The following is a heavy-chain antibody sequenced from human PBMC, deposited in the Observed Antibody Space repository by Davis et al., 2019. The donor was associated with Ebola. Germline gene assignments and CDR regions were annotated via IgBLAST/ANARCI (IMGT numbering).Heavy chain of an antibody. CDR3: AREGTVTPLDY. V-gene: IGHV4-34*01. Sequence: SETPSLTCAVYGGSFSGYYWSWIRQPPGKGLEWIGEINHSGSTNYNPSLKSRVTISVDTSKNQFSLKLSSVTAADTAVYYCAREGTVTPLDYWGQGTLVTVSS. D-gene: IGHD4-17*01. CDR2: INHSGST. J-gene: IGHJ4*02. CDR1: GGSFSGYY.